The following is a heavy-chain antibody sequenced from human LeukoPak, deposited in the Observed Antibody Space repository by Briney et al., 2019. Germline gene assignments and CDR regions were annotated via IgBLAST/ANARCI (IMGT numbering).Heavy chain of an antibody. V-gene: IGHV1-69*13. CDR3: ARDGLTGYWRGMNYYYGMDV. CDR1: GGTFSSYA. Sequence: ASVKVSCKASGGTFSSYAISWVRQAPGQGLEWMGGIIPIFGTANYAQKFQGRVTITADESTSTAYMELSSLRSEDTAVYYCARDGLTGYWRGMNYYYGMDVWGQGTTVTVSS. J-gene: IGHJ6*02. D-gene: IGHD1-20*01. CDR2: IIPIFGTA.